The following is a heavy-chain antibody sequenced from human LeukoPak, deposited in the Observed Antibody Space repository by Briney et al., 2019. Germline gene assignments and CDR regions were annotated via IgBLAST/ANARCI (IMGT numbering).Heavy chain of an antibody. CDR3: ARGRWDYTVTTLYYFDS. Sequence: ASVKVSCKASGYTFITYYIHWVRQAPGQGLEWMGIINPNGGTTSYAQKFQGRVTMTRDTSTSTVYMELSSLRSEDTAMYYCARGRWDYTVTTLYYFDSWGQGTLVTVSS. V-gene: IGHV1-46*01. D-gene: IGHD4-11*01. J-gene: IGHJ4*02. CDR2: INPNGGTT. CDR1: GYTFITYY.